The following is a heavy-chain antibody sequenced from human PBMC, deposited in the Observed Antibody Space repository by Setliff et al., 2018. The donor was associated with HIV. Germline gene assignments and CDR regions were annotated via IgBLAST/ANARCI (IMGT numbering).Heavy chain of an antibody. D-gene: IGHD2-2*01. V-gene: IGHV1-69*05. Sequence: ASVKVSCKASGGAFSNYGMSWVRQAPGQGLEWMGGIIPISGTANYAQKFQGRVTITTDESTSTAYMELSGLRSEDTAVYYCARDFGGYCSSMSCPGLFDPWGQGTLVTVSS. CDR2: IIPISGTA. CDR3: ARDFGGYCSSMSCPGLFDP. J-gene: IGHJ5*02. CDR1: GGAFSNYG.